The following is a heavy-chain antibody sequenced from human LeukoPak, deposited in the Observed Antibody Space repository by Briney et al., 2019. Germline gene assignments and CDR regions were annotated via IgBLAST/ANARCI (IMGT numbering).Heavy chain of an antibody. Sequence: SETLSLTCTVSGGSISSGDYYWSWIRQPPGKGLEWIGYIYYSGSTYYNPSLKSRVTISVDTSKNQFSLKLSSVTAADTAVYYCARDDGYMIDYWAREPWSPSPQ. V-gene: IGHV4-30-4*01. J-gene: IGHJ4*02. CDR1: GGSISSGDYY. CDR2: IYYSGST. D-gene: IGHD5-24*01. CDR3: ARDDGYMIDY.